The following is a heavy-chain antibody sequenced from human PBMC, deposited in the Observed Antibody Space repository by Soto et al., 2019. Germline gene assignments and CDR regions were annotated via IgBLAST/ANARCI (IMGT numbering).Heavy chain of an antibody. CDR1: GFTFSKAW. CDR3: TTAGFGQFRDCLNNECEDD. Sequence: EVQLVESGGGLVKPGESLRLSCAASGFTFSKAWMNWVRQAPGKGLEWVGRIKSQADGGTADHAAPVKGRFTISREDSKNMVYLEMNKLKTEDTALYCCTTAGFGQFRDCLNNECEDDWGQGTMVTVSS. V-gene: IGHV3-15*07. D-gene: IGHD3-10*01. CDR2: IKSQADGGTA. J-gene: IGHJ4*03.